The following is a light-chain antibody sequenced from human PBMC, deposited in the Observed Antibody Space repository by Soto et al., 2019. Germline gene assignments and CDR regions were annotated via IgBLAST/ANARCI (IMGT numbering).Light chain of an antibody. CDR1: QSVSSSY. J-gene: IGKJ3*01. V-gene: IGKV3-20*01. CDR2: GAS. Sequence: ESVLTQSPGTLSMSPGERATLSCRASQSVSSSYSAWYQQKPGQAPRLLIYGASSRATGIPDRFSGSGSGTDFTLTISILEPDDVAVYYCQQYGSSPFTFGPGTKVDIK. CDR3: QQYGSSPFT.